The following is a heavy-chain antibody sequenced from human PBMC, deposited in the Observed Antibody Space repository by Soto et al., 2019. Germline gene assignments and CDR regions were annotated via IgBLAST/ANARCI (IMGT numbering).Heavy chain of an antibody. D-gene: IGHD2-2*01. V-gene: IGHV1-2*02. CDR1: GYTFTGYY. J-gene: IGHJ6*02. CDR2: INPETGGT. CDR3: ARERYQVISDGMDV. Sequence: ASVKVSCKASGYTFTGYYVHWVREAPGQGLEWTGWINPETGGTSYAQKFQGRVTLSRDTSINTAYLELSRLRFDDAAVYFCARERYQVISDGMDVWGQGTTVTVSS.